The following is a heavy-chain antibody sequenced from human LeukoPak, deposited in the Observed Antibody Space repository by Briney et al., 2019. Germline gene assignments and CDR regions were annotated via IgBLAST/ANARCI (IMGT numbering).Heavy chain of an antibody. CDR1: GFTFSSYE. CDR3: AREQQIWLF. V-gene: IGHV3-7*01. Sequence: GGSLRLSCAASGFTFSSYEMNWVRQAPGKGLEWVASINQDGSEKHFVDSVKGRFTMSRDNAKNSLYLQLNSLRAEDTGVYYCAREQQIWLFWGQGTLVTVSS. J-gene: IGHJ4*02. CDR2: INQDGSEK. D-gene: IGHD5-18*01.